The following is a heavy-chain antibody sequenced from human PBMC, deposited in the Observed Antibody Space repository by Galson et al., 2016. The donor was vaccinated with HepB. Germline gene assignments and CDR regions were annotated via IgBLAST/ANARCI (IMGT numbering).Heavy chain of an antibody. CDR2: INTVTGNP. J-gene: IGHJ3*01. CDR1: GYIFMSYA. CDR3: TRSGVGGNAFDF. D-gene: IGHD3-10*01. Sequence: SVKVSCKASGYIFMSYALNWVRQAPGQGLEWMAWINTVTGNPTYAQDFTGRFVFSLDSSVSTAYLQINTLQAEDTAVYFCTRSGVGGNAFDFWGQGTMVTVSS. V-gene: IGHV7-4-1*02.